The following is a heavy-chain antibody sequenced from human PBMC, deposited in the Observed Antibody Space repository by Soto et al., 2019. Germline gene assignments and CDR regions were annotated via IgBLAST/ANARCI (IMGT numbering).Heavy chain of an antibody. CDR3: ARGPLSLYYYVIIGSLDY. CDR2: IWYDGSNK. CDR1: GFTFSSYG. Sequence: GGSLRLSCAASGFTFSSYGMHWVRQAPGKGLEWVAVIWYDGSNKYYADSVKGRFTISRDNSKNTLYLQMNSLRAEDTAVYYCARGPLSLYYYVIIGSLDYWGQGALVTVSS. J-gene: IGHJ4*02. D-gene: IGHD3-22*01. V-gene: IGHV3-33*01.